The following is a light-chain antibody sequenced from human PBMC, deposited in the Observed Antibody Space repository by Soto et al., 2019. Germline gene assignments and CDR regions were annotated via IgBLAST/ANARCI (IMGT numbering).Light chain of an antibody. V-gene: IGKV3-15*01. CDR3: QQYNNWPIT. Sequence: EIVLTHSPAPLSVSPGQRLTLSCMASQTILSNLAWYKQKPGQAPRLLIYGASTRATGLPARFSGSGSGTEYTLTISSLQSEEFAVYDGQQYNNWPITFGQGTRLEIK. CDR2: GAS. J-gene: IGKJ5*01. CDR1: QTILSN.